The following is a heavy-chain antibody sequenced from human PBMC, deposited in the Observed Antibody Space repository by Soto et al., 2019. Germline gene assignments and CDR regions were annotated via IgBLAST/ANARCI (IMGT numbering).Heavy chain of an antibody. CDR1: GFTFSSYW. CDR2: IKQDGSEK. J-gene: IGHJ4*02. CDR3: ARFAFSSQANYFDY. V-gene: IGHV3-7*01. Sequence: EVQLVESGGGLVQPGGSLRLSCAASGFTFSSYWMSWVRQAPGKGLELVANIKQDGSEKYYVDSVKGRFTISRDNAKNSLYLQMNSLRAEDTAVYYCARFAFSSQANYFDYWGQGTLVTVSS. D-gene: IGHD6-6*01.